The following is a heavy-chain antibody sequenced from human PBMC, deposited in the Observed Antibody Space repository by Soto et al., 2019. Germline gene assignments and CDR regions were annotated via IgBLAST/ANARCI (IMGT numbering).Heavy chain of an antibody. V-gene: IGHV3-23*01. D-gene: IGHD3-3*01. CDR2: ISGSGGST. Sequence: GGSLRLSCAASGFTFSSYAMSWVRQAPGKGLEWVSAISGSGGSTYYADSVKGRFTISRDNSKNTLYLQMNSLRAEDTAVYYCARCYSYDFWSGYYFDYWGQGTLVTVSS. CDR1: GFTFSSYA. CDR3: ARCYSYDFWSGYYFDY. J-gene: IGHJ4*02.